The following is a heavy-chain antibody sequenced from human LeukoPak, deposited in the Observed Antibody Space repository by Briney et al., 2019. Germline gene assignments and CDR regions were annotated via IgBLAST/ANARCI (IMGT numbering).Heavy chain of an antibody. V-gene: IGHV1-46*01. CDR3: ARDPGGSGSYYNLGGE. CDR2: INPSGGST. CDR1: GYTFTSYY. J-gene: IGHJ4*02. D-gene: IGHD3-10*01. Sequence: ASVKVSCKASGYTFTSYYMRWVRQAPGQGLEWMGIINPSGGSTSYAQKFQGRVTMTRDTSTSTVYMELSSLRSEDTAVYYCARDPGGSGSYYNLGGEWGQGTLVTVSS.